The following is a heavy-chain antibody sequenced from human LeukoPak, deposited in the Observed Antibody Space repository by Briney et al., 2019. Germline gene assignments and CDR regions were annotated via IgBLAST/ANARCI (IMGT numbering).Heavy chain of an antibody. CDR2: ISGSGGST. Sequence: QSGGSLRLSCAASGFAFSGHWMHWVRQPPGKGLEWVSAISGSGGSTYYADSVKGRFTISRDNSKNTLYLQMNSLRAEDTAVYYCAKESSSSWYRGAGWFDPWGQGTLVTVSS. D-gene: IGHD6-13*01. CDR3: AKESSSSWYRGAGWFDP. V-gene: IGHV3-23*01. CDR1: GFAFSGHW. J-gene: IGHJ5*02.